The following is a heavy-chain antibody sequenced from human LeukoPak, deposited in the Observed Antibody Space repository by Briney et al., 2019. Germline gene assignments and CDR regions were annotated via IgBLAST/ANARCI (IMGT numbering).Heavy chain of an antibody. CDR2: IKQDGSEK. CDR1: GFTFSSYW. CDR3: ATVRWGGYFDY. V-gene: IGHV3-7*01. Sequence: GGSLRLSCAASGFTFSSYWMSWVRQAPGKGLEWVANIKQDGSEKYYVDSVKGRFTISRDNAKNSLYLQMNSLRVEDTAVYYCATVRWGGYFDYWGQGTLVTVSS. D-gene: IGHD3-10*01. J-gene: IGHJ4*02.